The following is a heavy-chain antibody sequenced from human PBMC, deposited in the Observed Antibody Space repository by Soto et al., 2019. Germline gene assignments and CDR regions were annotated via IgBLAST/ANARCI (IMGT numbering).Heavy chain of an antibody. D-gene: IGHD2-2*01. J-gene: IGHJ3*02. CDR1: GGSISSGGYY. CDR2: IYYSGST. V-gene: IGHV4-31*03. Sequence: SETLSLTCTVSGGSISSGGYYWSWIRQHPGKGLEWIGYIYYSGSTYYNPSLKSRVTISVDTSKKQFSLKLSSVTAADTAVYYCASYQQSYAFDIWGQGTMVTVSS. CDR3: ASYQQSYAFDI.